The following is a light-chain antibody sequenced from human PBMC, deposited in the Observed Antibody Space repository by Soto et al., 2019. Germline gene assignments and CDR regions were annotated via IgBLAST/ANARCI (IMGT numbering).Light chain of an antibody. CDR1: QSVRSN. CDR3: QQYGRSPTT. CDR2: GAS. J-gene: IGKJ1*01. Sequence: EIVLTQSPATLSLSPGERSTLSCRASQSVRSNLAWYQQKPGQTPRLLISGASTRATGISARFSGSGSGTDFTLTISRLEPEDFAVYYCQQYGRSPTTFGQGTTVDIK. V-gene: IGKV3-20*01.